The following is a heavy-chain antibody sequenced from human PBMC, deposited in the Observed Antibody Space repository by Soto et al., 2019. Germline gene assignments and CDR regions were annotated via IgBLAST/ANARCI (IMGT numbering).Heavy chain of an antibody. CDR3: ARAGHSSSSEGANWFDP. CDR1: VGSISIGGYY. V-gene: IGHV4-31*03. CDR2: IYYSGST. Sequence: PSETLSITCTFSVGSISIGGYYWSWIRQHPGKGLEWIGYIYYSGSTYFNPSLKSRLTISVDTSKNQFSLQLRSVTAADTAVYYCARAGHSSSSEGANWFDPWGQGTMVTVSS. J-gene: IGHJ5*02. D-gene: IGHD6-6*01.